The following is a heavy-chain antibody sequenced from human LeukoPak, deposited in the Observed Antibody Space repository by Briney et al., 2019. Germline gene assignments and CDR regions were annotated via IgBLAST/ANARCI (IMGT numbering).Heavy chain of an antibody. V-gene: IGHV3-23*01. Sequence: PGGSLRLSCAASGFTFSSYAMSWVRQAPGKGLEWVSGTIGSGGSTFYADSVKGRFTVSRDNSKNTLYLQMNSLRAEDTAVYYCAKARYCSGGSCYFDYWGQGTLVTVSS. J-gene: IGHJ4*02. D-gene: IGHD2-15*01. CDR3: AKARYCSGGSCYFDY. CDR1: GFTFSSYA. CDR2: TIGSGGST.